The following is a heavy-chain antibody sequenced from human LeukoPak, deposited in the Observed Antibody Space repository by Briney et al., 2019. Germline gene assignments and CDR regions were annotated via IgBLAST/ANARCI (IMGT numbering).Heavy chain of an antibody. J-gene: IGHJ5*02. D-gene: IGHD1-1*01. Sequence: GASVKDSCKASGYTFTDYYMHWVRQTPGQGLEGMGWINHNRDDTNYAQKFQGRVTMNRDTSIITAYMELRRLRSDDTAVYYCARAEVRYWNQGGKHWFDPWGQGTLVTVSS. CDR2: INHNRDDT. CDR1: GYTFTDYY. V-gene: IGHV1-2*02. CDR3: ARAEVRYWNQGGKHWFDP.